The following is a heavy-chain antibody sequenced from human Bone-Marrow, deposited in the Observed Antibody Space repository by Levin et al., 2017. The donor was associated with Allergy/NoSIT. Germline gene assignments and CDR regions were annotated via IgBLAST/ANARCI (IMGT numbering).Heavy chain of an antibody. CDR3: VKGVYRDGWSAGMDV. D-gene: IGHD5-24*01. Sequence: PSETLSLTCAVSGSSISSGYFWGWVRQPPGKGLEWIASIFHTGSTYYNPSLKSRVTIVVDTSKNEFSLTMTSVSASDTALYYCVKGVYRDGWSAGMDVWGQGTTVTVSS. J-gene: IGHJ6*02. CDR1: GSSISSGYF. CDR2: IFHTGST. V-gene: IGHV4-38-2*01.